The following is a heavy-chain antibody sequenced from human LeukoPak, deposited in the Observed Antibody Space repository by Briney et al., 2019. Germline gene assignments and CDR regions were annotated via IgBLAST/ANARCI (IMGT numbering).Heavy chain of an antibody. CDR2: IRYDGSEK. J-gene: IGHJ4*02. D-gene: IGHD3-22*01. Sequence: PGGSLRLSYTASGFTFSTYGMHWVRQAPGKGLEWVAFIRYDGSEKDYVDSVKGRFTISRDNSKNTLYLQMNSLRAEDTAVYYCAKDQDHYDSPFDYWGQGTLVTVSS. V-gene: IGHV3-30*02. CDR1: GFTFSTYG. CDR3: AKDQDHYDSPFDY.